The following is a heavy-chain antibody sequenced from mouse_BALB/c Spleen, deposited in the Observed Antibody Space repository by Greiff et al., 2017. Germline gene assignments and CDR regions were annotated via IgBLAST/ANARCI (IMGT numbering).Heavy chain of an antibody. J-gene: IGHJ4*01. Sequence: EVKLVESGGGLVKPGGSLKLSCAASGFAFSSYDMSWVRQTPEKRLEWVAYISSGGGSTYYPDTVKGRFTISRDNAKNTLYLQMSSLKSEDTAMYYCARRGGIWHAMDYWGQGTSVTVSS. CDR1: GFAFSSYD. V-gene: IGHV5-12-1*01. CDR3: ARRGGIWHAMDY. CDR2: ISSGGGST.